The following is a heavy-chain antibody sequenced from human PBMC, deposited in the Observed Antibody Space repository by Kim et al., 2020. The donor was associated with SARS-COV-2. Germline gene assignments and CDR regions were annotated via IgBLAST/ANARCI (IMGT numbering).Heavy chain of an antibody. CDR2: ISSSSSYI. CDR1: GFTFSSYS. D-gene: IGHD2-15*01. Sequence: GGSLRLSCAASGFTFSSYSMNWVRQAPGKGLEWVSSISSSSSYIYYADSVKGRFTISRDNAKNSLYLQMNSLRAEDTAVYYCARDSENCSGGSCYSEDYWGQGTLVTVSS. V-gene: IGHV3-21*01. CDR3: ARDSENCSGGSCYSEDY. J-gene: IGHJ4*02.